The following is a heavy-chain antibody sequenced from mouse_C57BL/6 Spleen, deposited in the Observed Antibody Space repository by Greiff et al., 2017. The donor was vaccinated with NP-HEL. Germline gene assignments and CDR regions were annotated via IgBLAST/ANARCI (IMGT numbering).Heavy chain of an antibody. CDR2: IYPGDGDT. V-gene: IGHV1-82*01. J-gene: IGHJ3*01. CDR1: DYAFSNSW. CDR3: ARDYYGSNPFAY. Sequence: QVQLQQSGPELVKPGASMKISCKASDYAFSNSWMNWVKQRPGKGLEWIGRIYPGDGDTNYNGKFKGKATLTADKSSSTAYMQLSSLTSEDSAVYFCARDYYGSNPFAYWGQGTLVTVSA. D-gene: IGHD1-1*01.